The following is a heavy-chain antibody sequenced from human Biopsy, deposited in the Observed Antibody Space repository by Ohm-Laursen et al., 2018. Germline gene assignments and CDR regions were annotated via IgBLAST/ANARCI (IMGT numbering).Heavy chain of an antibody. J-gene: IGHJ3*02. CDR1: GGSISGHF. V-gene: IGHV4-4*07. CDR3: ARDEGLLRAFDI. Sequence: TLSLTCTASGGSISGHFWSWVRQPAGKGLEWIGRIYSNGNTNYNPSLKSRVSMSVDTSKNHFSLNLTSVTAADTAMYYCARDEGLLRAFDIWGQGTLGTVSS. D-gene: IGHD1-26*01. CDR2: IYSNGNT.